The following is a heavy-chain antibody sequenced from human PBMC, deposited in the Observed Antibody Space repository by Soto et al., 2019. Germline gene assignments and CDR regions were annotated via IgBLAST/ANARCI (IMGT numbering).Heavy chain of an antibody. J-gene: IGHJ5*02. CDR3: ARGGYYYDSSDYWNFDT. CDR1: GGSIISSSYY. D-gene: IGHD3-22*01. V-gene: IGHV4-39*07. Sequence: PSETLSLTCTVSGGSIISSSYYWGWIRQPPGKGLEWIGSIYYSGYTYYNPSLKSRVTISVDTSKNQFSLKLSSVTAADTAVYHCARGGYYYDSSDYWNFDTWGQGTLVTVSS. CDR2: IYYSGYT.